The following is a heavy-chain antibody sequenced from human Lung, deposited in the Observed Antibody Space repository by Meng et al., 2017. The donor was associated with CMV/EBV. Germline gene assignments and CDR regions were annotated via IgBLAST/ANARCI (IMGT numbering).Heavy chain of an antibody. J-gene: IGHJ4*01. Sequence: GGSLRLXCAASGFTFSSYWMSWVRQAPGKGLEWVANIKQDGSEKYYVDSVKGRFTISRDNAKNSLYLQMNSLRAEDTAVYYCARDPGYCSSTSCSGFFDHWRQGXLVTFFS. CDR2: IKQDGSEK. D-gene: IGHD2-2*01. CDR3: ARDPGYCSSTSCSGFFDH. V-gene: IGHV3-7*01. CDR1: GFTFSSYW.